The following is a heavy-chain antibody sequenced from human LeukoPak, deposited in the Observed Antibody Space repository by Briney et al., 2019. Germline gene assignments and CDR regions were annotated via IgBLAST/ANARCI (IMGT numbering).Heavy chain of an antibody. CDR2: IYRDGSS. V-gene: IGHV3-66*01. J-gene: IGHJ4*02. CDR1: GLSVSSNY. CDR3: ARSFYDILIGYYQYFDY. D-gene: IGHD3-9*01. Sequence: GGSLRLSCVASGLSVSSNYMSWVHQAPGKGLEWVSVIYRDGSSYYAEFVKGRFTISRDNSKNTLYIQMNSLRAEDTAVYYCARSFYDILIGYYQYFDYWGQGTLVTVSS.